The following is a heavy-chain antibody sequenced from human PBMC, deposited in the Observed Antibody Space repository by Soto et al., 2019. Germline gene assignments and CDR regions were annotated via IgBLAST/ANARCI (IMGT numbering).Heavy chain of an antibody. V-gene: IGHV3-23*01. CDR2: ISGSGGST. D-gene: IGHD5-18*01. CDR3: AKEPLGHSSPADYFDY. J-gene: IGHJ4*02. Sequence: GSLRLSCAASGFTFSSYAMSWVRQAPGKGLEWVSAISGSGGSTYYADSVKGRFTISRDNSKNTLYLQMNSLRAEDTAVYYCAKEPLGHSSPADYFDYWGQGTLVTLSS. CDR1: GFTFSSYA.